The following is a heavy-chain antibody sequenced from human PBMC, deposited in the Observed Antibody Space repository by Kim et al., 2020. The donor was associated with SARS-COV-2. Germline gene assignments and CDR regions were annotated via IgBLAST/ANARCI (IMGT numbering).Heavy chain of an antibody. CDR2: INHSGST. CDR3: ARGRIAVAGTLWWSQGDEAGY. CDR1: GGSFSGYY. D-gene: IGHD6-19*01. V-gene: IGHV4-34*01. J-gene: IGHJ4*02. Sequence: SETLSLTCAVYGGSFSGYYWSWSRQPPGKGLEWIGEINHSGSTNYNPSLKSRVTISVDTSKNQFSLKLSSVTAADTAGYYCARGRIAVAGTLWWSQGDEAGYWGQGTLVTVSS.